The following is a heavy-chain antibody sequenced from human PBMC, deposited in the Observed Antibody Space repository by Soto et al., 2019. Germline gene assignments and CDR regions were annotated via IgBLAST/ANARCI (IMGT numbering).Heavy chain of an antibody. Sequence: SETLSLTCTVSGDSISTTTYYWAWIRQPPGKGLEGIGSIIYTGSTYYNPSLQSRVTISVDTSRNQFSLRLSSVTASDTAVYYCARSPHIQLWSYPSDYWGQGTQVTVSS. CDR3: ARSPHIQLWSYPSDY. V-gene: IGHV4-39*01. CDR2: IIYTGST. J-gene: IGHJ4*02. D-gene: IGHD5-18*01. CDR1: GDSISTTTYY.